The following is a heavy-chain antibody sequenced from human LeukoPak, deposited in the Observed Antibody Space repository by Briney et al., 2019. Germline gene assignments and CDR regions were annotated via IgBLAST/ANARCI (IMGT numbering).Heavy chain of an antibody. CDR2: IRQDGSEK. CDR3: AREAAVYYYYYGMDV. J-gene: IGHJ6*02. V-gene: IGHV3-7*01. Sequence: QTGGSLRLSCAASGFTFSSYWMSWVRQAPGKGLEWVANIRQDGSEKYYVDSVKGRFTISRDNAKNSLYLQMNSLRAEDTAVYYCAREAAVYYYYYGMDVWGQGTTVTVSS. D-gene: IGHD6-25*01. CDR1: GFTFSSYW.